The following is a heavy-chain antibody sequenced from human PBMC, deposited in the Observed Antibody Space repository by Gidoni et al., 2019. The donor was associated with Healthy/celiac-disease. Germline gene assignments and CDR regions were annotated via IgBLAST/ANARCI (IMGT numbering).Heavy chain of an antibody. V-gene: IGHV4-4*02. J-gene: IGHJ3*02. CDR1: GGPISLSNW. Sequence: QVQLQESGPGLVKPSGTLSLTCAVSGGPISLSNWWSWVRQPPGKGLGGIGEIYHRGSTNYNPAHKSRVTISVDKPKNQFALKLSSVTAADTAVYYCAREGWGLLRDAFDIWGQGTMVTVSS. D-gene: IGHD3-10*01. CDR2: IYHRGST. CDR3: AREGWGLLRDAFDI.